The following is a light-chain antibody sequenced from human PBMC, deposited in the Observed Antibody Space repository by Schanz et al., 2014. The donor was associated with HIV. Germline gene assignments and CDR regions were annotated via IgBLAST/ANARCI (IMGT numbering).Light chain of an antibody. J-gene: IGLJ2*01. V-gene: IGLV1-51*01. CDR1: SSNIGNNY. Sequence: QSVLTQPPSVSAAPGQKVTISCSGTSSNIGNNYVSWYQQLPGTVPKLLIYDNYRRPSGIPDRFSGSQSGTSATLGITGLQTGDEADYYCGTWDSSLSAVVFGGGTKLTVL. CDR2: DNY. CDR3: GTWDSSLSAVV.